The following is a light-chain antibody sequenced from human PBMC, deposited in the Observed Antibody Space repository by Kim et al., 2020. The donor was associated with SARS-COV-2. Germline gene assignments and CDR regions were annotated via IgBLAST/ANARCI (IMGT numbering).Light chain of an antibody. CDR2: RNN. CDR1: TSNIGNNY. CDR3: AAWDDSLSGLYV. Sequence: ELTQSPSASGTPGQRVTISCSGSTSNIGNNYVYWYQQVPGTAPKLLIYRNNQRPSGVPDRFSGSKSGTSASLAISGLRSEDEAEYYCAAWDDSLSGLYVFGTGTKVTVL. V-gene: IGLV1-47*01. J-gene: IGLJ1*01.